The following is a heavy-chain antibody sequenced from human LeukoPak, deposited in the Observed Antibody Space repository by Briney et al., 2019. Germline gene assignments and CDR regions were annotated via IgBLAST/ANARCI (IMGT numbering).Heavy chain of an antibody. CDR3: AKNLGYCSSTSCYLDP. CDR1: GFTFSSYG. D-gene: IGHD2-2*01. Sequence: PGGSLGLSCAASGFTFSSYGMHWVRQAPGKGLEWVAVISYDGSNKYYADSVKGRFTISRDNSKNTLYLQMNSLRAEDTAVYYCAKNLGYCSSTSCYLDPWGQGTLVTVSS. J-gene: IGHJ5*02. V-gene: IGHV3-30*18. CDR2: ISYDGSNK.